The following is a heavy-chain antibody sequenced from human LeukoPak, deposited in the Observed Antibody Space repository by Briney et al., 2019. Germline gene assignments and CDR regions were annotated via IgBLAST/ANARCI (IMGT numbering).Heavy chain of an antibody. CDR2: INHSGST. CDR1: GGSFSGYY. Sequence: SETLSLTCAVYGGSFSGYYWSWIRQPPGKGLEWIGEINHSGSTNYNPSLKSRGTISVDTSKNQFSLKLSSVTAADTAVYYCARGRVTMVRGSALGYWGQGTLVTVSS. V-gene: IGHV4-34*01. CDR3: ARGRVTMVRGSALGY. J-gene: IGHJ4*02. D-gene: IGHD3-10*01.